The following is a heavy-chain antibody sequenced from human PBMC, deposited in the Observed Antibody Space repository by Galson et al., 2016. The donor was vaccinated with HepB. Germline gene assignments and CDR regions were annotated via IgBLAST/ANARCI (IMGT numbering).Heavy chain of an antibody. D-gene: IGHD3-16*02. CDR3: AKHRSLLEPSYLDY. CDR2: IRGGGSAT. J-gene: IGHJ4*02. V-gene: IGHV3-23*01. Sequence: SLRLSCAASGFTSTNYAMTWVRQAPGRGLEWVSTIRGGGSATLYADSVKGRFTISTDSSKNTLYLQMSGLRAEDTAVYYCAKHRSLLEPSYLDYWGQGTLVTVSS. CDR1: GFTSTNYA.